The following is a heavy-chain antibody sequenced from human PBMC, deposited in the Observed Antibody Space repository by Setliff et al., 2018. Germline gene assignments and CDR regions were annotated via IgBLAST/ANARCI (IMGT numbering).Heavy chain of an antibody. CDR2: ISPYSGNT. V-gene: IGHV1-18*01. J-gene: IGHJ4*02. CDR1: GYTFTDYG. Sequence: ASVKVSCKASGYTFTDYGVTWVRQAPGQGLEWVGWISPYSGNTYYAPKFQGRITMTTDTSTTTAYMELKSLRSDDTAIYYCSRLVRHCTRTSCQRPSGDDCWGQGALGTVCS. D-gene: IGHD2-2*01. CDR3: SRLVRHCTRTSCQRPSGDDC.